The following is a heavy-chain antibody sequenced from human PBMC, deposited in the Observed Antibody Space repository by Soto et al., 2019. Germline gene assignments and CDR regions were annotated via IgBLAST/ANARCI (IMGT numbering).Heavy chain of an antibody. CDR1: GFTFSTYD. CDR2: IGSSSGYK. J-gene: IGHJ6*02. V-gene: IGHV3-21*01. D-gene: IGHD4-4*01. CDR3: ARSRLRRTTLTTFHYYYVMDV. Sequence: PGGSLRLSCAASGFTFSTYDMNWFRQAPGKGPEWVSSIGSSSGYKYYADSMKGRLTISRDNAKNSLYLQMDSLRAEDTAMYYCARSRLRRTTLTTFHYYYVMDVCGQGTTVTVSS.